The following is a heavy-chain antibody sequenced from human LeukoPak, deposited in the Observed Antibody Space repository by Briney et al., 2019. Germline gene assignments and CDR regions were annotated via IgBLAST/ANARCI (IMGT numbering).Heavy chain of an antibody. J-gene: IGHJ4*02. CDR1: GFTFSSSW. Sequence: PGGPLRLSCVASGFTFSSSWMSWVHQAPGKGLEWVANIKQDGSEKSYVESVRGRFTISRDNAKNSLYLQLNSLRAEDTALYYCARDNPPDYWGQGTLVTVSS. CDR2: IKQDGSEK. CDR3: ARDNPPDY. V-gene: IGHV3-7*03.